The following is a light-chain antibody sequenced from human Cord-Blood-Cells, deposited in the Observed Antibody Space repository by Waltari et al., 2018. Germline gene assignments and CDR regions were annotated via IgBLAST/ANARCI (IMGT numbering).Light chain of an antibody. CDR3: CSYAGSTV. V-gene: IGLV2-23*01. Sequence: QSALTQPASVSGSPGQSITISCTGTSSYVGSYNLVSWYQQHPGKAPKLMIYEGSKRPSGVSNRFSGSKSGNTASLTISGLQAEDEADYYCCSYAGSTVFGGGTKLTVL. CDR2: EGS. CDR1: SSYVGSYNL. J-gene: IGLJ3*02.